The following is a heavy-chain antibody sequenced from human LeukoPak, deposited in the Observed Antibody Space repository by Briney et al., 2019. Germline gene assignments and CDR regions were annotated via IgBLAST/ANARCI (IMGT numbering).Heavy chain of an antibody. J-gene: IGHJ6*02. V-gene: IGHV1-18*01. D-gene: IGHD2-2*02. CDR3: ARVSTFIVVVPAAIPDDYYYYGMDV. CDR2: ISAYNGNT. CDR1: GYTFTSYG. Sequence: ASVTVSCKASGYTFTSYGISWVRQAPGQGLEWMGWISAYNGNTNYAQKFQGRVTITADKSTSTAYMELSSLRSEDTAVYYCARVSTFIVVVPAAIPDDYYYYGMDVWGRGTTVTVSS.